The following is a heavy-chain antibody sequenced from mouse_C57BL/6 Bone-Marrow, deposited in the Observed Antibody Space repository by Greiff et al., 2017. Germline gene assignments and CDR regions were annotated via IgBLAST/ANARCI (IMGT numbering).Heavy chain of an antibody. D-gene: IGHD1-1*01. J-gene: IGHJ1*03. CDR2: IDPSDSYT. V-gene: IGHV1-69*01. CDR1: GYTFTSYW. CDR3: AITTVVATRDWYFDV. Sequence: VQLQQPGAELVMPGASVKLSCKASGYTFTSYWMHWVKQRPGQGLEWIGEIDPSDSYTNYNQKFKGKSTVTVDKSSSTAYMQLSSLTSEDSAVYYCAITTVVATRDWYFDVWGTGTTVTVSS.